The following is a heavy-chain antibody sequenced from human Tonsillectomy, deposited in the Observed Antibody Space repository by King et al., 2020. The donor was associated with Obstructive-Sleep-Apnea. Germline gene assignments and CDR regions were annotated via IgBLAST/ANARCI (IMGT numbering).Heavy chain of an antibody. CDR2: ISWNSGSI. D-gene: IGHD6-19*01. J-gene: IGHJ4*02. CDR1: GFTFDDYA. CDR3: AKDIYSGWYAGHFEY. Sequence: VQLVESGGGLVQPGRPLRLSCGASGFTFDDYAMHWVRQAPGKGLEWVSGISWNSGSIGYADSVKGRFTISRDNTKNSVYLQMNSLRGEDTAMYYCAKDIYSGWYAGHFEYWGQGALVTVSS. V-gene: IGHV3-9*01.